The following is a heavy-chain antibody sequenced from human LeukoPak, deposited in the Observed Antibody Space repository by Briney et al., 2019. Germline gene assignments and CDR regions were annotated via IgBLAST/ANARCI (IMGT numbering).Heavy chain of an antibody. J-gene: IGHJ6*02. V-gene: IGHV4-59*04. CDR1: GGSISGYY. CDR3: ASLIAVAGKGGYYYYGMDV. CDR2: IYYSGST. D-gene: IGHD6-19*01. Sequence: SETLSLTCTVSGGSISGYYWSWIRQPPGKGLEWIGYIYYSGSTYYNPSLKSRVTISVDTSKNQFSLKLSSVTAVDTAVYYCASLIAVAGKGGYYYYGMDVRGQGTTVTVSS.